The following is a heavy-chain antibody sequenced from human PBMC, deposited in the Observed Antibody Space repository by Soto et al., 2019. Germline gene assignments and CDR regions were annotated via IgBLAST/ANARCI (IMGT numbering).Heavy chain of an antibody. CDR1: GGSISSGGYY. CDR3: ARDTGGYSTSPNWFDP. CDR2: IYYSGST. D-gene: IGHD4-4*01. V-gene: IGHV4-31*03. Sequence: QVQLQESGPGLVKPSQTLSLTCTVSGGSISSGGYYWSWIRQHPGQGLEWIGYIYYSGSTYYNPSLTRRVSISVDTSKNQFPLTLSSATAADTAVYYCARDTGGYSTSPNWFDPWGQGTLVTVSS. J-gene: IGHJ5*02.